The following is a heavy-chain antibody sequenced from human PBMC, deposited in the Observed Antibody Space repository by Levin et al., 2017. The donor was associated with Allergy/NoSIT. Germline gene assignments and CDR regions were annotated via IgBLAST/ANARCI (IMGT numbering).Heavy chain of an antibody. V-gene: IGHV3-74*01. D-gene: IGHD3-16*01. J-gene: IGHJ4*02. CDR1: GFSFSSYW. CDR2: IKTDGSTI. Sequence: GGSLRLSCVASGFSFSSYWMNWVRQAPGKGLVWVSRIKTDGSTINYADSVKGRFTISRDNAKNTLYLQMNSLRVEDTAVYYCARAVSSAWGKFDSWGQGTLVTVSS. CDR3: ARAVSSAWGKFDS.